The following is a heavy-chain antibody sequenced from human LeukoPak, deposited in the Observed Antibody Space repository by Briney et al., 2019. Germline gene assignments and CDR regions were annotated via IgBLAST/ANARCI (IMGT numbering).Heavy chain of an antibody. D-gene: IGHD4-11*01. CDR3: AKDAQRGFDYSSSLEH. CDR2: IWSDATNE. CDR1: GFTFSHFG. V-gene: IGHV3-33*06. Sequence: GGSLRLSCEASGFTFSHFGMHWVRQAPGKGLEWVAVIWSDATNEYYADSVKGRFTISRDNFKRTVSLEMNSLRAEDTAVYYGAKDAQRGFDYSSSLEHWGQGSLVIVSS. J-gene: IGHJ5*02.